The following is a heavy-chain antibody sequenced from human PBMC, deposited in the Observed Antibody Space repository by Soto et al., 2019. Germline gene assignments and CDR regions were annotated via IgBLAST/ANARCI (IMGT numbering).Heavy chain of an antibody. Sequence: CQILSWAASGFTFSNYSMNWVRQTPGKGLEWVSSISSSSSYIYYADSLKGRFTISRDNANNSLYLQMNSLRAEDTAVYYCARSGDYYDSSGYSAWTHYYGMEVWVQGTTVTVSS. CDR2: ISSSSSYI. CDR1: GFTFSNYS. J-gene: IGHJ6*02. CDR3: ARSGDYYDSSGYSAWTHYYGMEV. D-gene: IGHD3-22*01. V-gene: IGHV3-21*01.